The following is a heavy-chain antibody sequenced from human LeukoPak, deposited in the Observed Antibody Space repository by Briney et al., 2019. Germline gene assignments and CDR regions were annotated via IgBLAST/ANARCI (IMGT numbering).Heavy chain of an antibody. CDR1: GYTFTGYY. V-gene: IGHV1-2*04. D-gene: IGHD3-3*01. CDR3: ASSRPPTPVGFWSGYEYFQH. J-gene: IGHJ1*01. CDR2: INPNSGGT. Sequence: HRASVKVSCKASGYTFTGYYMHWVRQAPGQGLEWMGWINPNSGGTNYAQKFQGWVTMTRDTSISTAYMELSRLRSDDTAVYYCASSRPPTPVGFWSGYEYFQHWGQGTLVTVSS.